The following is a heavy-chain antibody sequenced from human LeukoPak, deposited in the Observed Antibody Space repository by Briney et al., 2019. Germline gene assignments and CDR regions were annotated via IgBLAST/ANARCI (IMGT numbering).Heavy chain of an antibody. J-gene: IGHJ3*02. CDR1: GGSISSYY. Sequence: SETQSLTCTVSGGSISSYYWSWIRQPPGKGLEWIGYIYYSGSTNYNPSLKSRVTISVDTSKNQFSLKLSSVTAADTAVYYCARDRGYNYPDAFDIWGQGTMVTVSS. V-gene: IGHV4-59*01. CDR3: ARDRGYNYPDAFDI. D-gene: IGHD5-24*01. CDR2: IYYSGST.